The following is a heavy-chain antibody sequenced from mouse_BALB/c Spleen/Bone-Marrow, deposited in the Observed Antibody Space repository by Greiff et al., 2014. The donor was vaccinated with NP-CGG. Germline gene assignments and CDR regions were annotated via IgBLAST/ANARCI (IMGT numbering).Heavy chain of an antibody. V-gene: IGHV1-18*01. CDR2: INPNNGGT. CDR1: GYTFTDYN. Sequence: EVNLEESGPELVKPGASVKIPCKASGYTFTDYNMDWVKQSHGKSLEWIGDINPNNGGTIYNQKFKGKATLTVDKSSSTAYMELRSLTSEDTAVYYCAREGFEAWFAYWGQGTLVTVSA. J-gene: IGHJ3*01. CDR3: AREGFEAWFAY.